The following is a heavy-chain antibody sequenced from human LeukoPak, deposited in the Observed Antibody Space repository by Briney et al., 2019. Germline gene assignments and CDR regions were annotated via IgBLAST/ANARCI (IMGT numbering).Heavy chain of an antibody. D-gene: IGHD5-18*01. V-gene: IGHV3-48*02. CDR3: ARDHNYGFDY. Sequence: GGSLRLSCAASGFTFSSYSMNWVRQAPGKGQEWVSYISSGSSIMYYADSVKGRFTISRDNAKNSLYLQMNSLRDEDTAVYYCARDHNYGFDYWGLGTLVTVSS. J-gene: IGHJ4*02. CDR1: GFTFSSYS. CDR2: ISSGSSIM.